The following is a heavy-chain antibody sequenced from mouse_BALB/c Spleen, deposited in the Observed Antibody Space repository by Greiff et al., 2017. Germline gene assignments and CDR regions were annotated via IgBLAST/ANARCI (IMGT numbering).Heavy chain of an antibody. CDR2: IDPENGDT. CDR1: GYTFTSYY. Sequence: VQLQQPGAELVKPGASVKLSCKASGYTFTSYYMHWVKQRPEQGLEWIGWIDPENGDTEYAPKFQGKATMTADTSSNTAYLQLSSLTSEDTAVYYCNALHANYDEVFAYWGQGTLVTVSA. CDR3: NALHANYDEVFAY. D-gene: IGHD2-4*01. V-gene: IGHV14-4*02. J-gene: IGHJ3*01.